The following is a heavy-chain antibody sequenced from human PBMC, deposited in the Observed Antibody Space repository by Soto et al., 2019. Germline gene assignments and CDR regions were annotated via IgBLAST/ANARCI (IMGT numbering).Heavy chain of an antibody. J-gene: IGHJ6*02. CDR3: ARGEILVLPAAIPHYYYYGMNV. D-gene: IGHD2-2*01. CDR2: IIPIFGTA. CDR1: GGTFSSYA. V-gene: IGHV1-69*13. Sequence: ASVKVSCKASGGTFSSYAISWVRQAPGQGLEWMGGIIPIFGTANYAQKFQGRVTITADESTSTAYMELSSLRSEDTAVYYCARGEILVLPAAIPHYYYYGMNVWGQGTTVSVSS.